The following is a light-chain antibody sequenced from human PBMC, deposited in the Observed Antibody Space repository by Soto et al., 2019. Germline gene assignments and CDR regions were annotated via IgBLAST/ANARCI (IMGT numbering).Light chain of an antibody. Sequence: QSVLTQSPSASASLGASVKLTCTLSSGHSSYAIAWHQQQPAKGPRYLMEINSDGSHTKGDGVPDRFSGSSSGADRYLTISSLQSDDEADYYCQAWGTGGVFGGGTKVTVL. V-gene: IGLV4-69*01. CDR3: QAWGTGGV. CDR1: SGHSSYA. CDR2: INSDGSH. J-gene: IGLJ3*02.